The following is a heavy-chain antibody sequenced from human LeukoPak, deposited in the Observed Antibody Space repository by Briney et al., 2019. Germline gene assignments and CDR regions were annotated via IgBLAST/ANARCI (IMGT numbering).Heavy chain of an antibody. CDR1: GYTFTNYA. CDR3: ARDPEGSIYSNYEVDY. D-gene: IGHD4-11*01. CDR2: INTNTGNP. Sequence: GASVKVSCKASGYTFTNYAINWVRQAPGQGLEWMGWINTNTGNPTYAQGFTGRFVFSLDTSVSTAYLQISSLKAEDTAVYYCARDPEGSIYSNYEVDYWGQGTLVTVSS. V-gene: IGHV7-4-1*02. J-gene: IGHJ4*02.